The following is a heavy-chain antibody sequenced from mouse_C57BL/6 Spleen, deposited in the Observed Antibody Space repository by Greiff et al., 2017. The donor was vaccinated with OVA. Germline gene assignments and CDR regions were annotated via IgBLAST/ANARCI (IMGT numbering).Heavy chain of an antibody. J-gene: IGHJ2*01. CDR1: GYTFTDYG. CDR3: TRGRQFYYGSSPYYSDY. D-gene: IGHD1-1*01. V-gene: IGHV1-15*01. CDR2: IDPETGGT. Sequence: VQLQQSGAELVRPGASVTLSCKASGYTFTDYGMHWVKQTPVHGLEWIGAIDPETGGTAYNQKFKGKAILTADKSSSTAYMELRSLTSEDSAVYYCTRGRQFYYGSSPYYSDYWGQGTTLTVSS.